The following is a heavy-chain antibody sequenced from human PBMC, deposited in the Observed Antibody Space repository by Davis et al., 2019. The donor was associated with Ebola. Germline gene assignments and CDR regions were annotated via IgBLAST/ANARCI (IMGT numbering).Heavy chain of an antibody. CDR2: IYYSGST. CDR1: GGSISSGGYY. D-gene: IGHD6-13*01. J-gene: IGHJ4*02. CDR3: SRLYYFDY. V-gene: IGHV4-39*01. Sequence: MPSETLSLTCAVSGGSISSGGYYWGWIRQPPGKGLEWIGSIYYSGSTYYNPSLKSRVTISVDTSKNQFSLKLSSVTAADTAVYYCSRLYYFDYWGQGTLVTVSS.